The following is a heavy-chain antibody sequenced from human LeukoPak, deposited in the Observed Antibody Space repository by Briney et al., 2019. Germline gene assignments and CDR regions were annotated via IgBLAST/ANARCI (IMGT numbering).Heavy chain of an antibody. J-gene: IGHJ4*02. CDR3: VSLVDY. CDR2: ISWNRGTV. CDR1: GFTIGDFA. V-gene: IGHV3-9*01. Sequence: GGSLRLSCAASGFTIGDFAMQWVRQAPGKGHEWVAGISWNRGTVGYVDSVKGRFTISRDNAKNSLYLEMNCLRPEDTVLYYCVSLVDYWGQGNLVTVSS.